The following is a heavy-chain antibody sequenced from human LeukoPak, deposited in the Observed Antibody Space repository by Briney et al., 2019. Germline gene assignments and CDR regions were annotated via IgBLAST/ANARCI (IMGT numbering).Heavy chain of an antibody. CDR3: ARLSSGWNAYFDY. J-gene: IGHJ4*02. D-gene: IGHD6-19*01. CDR2: IFHSGST. CDR1: GYSISSGYY. Sequence: SDTLSLTCAVSGYSISSGYYWGWIRQPPGKGLEWIGSIFHSGSTYYNPSLKSRVTISVDTSKNQFSLKLSSVTAADTAVYYCARLSSGWNAYFDYWGQGTLVTVSS. V-gene: IGHV4-38-2*01.